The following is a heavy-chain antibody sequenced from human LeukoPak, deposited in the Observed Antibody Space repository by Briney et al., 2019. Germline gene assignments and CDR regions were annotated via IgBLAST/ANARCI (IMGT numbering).Heavy chain of an antibody. CDR3: AKDREYSSSSRAFDI. J-gene: IGHJ3*02. CDR1: GFTFSSYA. Sequence: GGSLRLSCAASGFTFSSYAMSWVRQAPGKGLVWVSAISGSGGSTYYADSVKGRFTISRDNSKNTLYLQMNSLRAEDTAVYYCAKDREYSSSSRAFDIWGQGTMVTVSS. D-gene: IGHD6-6*01. CDR2: ISGSGGST. V-gene: IGHV3-23*01.